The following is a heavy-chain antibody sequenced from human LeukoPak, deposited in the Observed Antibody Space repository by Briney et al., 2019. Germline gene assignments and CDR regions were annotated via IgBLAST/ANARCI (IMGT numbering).Heavy chain of an antibody. V-gene: IGHV4-39*01. CDR3: ARLEDSGGYRFDY. Sequence: KPSETLSLTCTVSGASISSRSYYWGWIRQSPGKGLEWIGNMYYSGSTHYSPSLNNRVTISRQTSKNQVSLKLSSVTAADSAVYYCARLEDSGGYRFDYWGQGALVTVSS. D-gene: IGHD3-22*01. CDR1: GASISSRSYY. J-gene: IGHJ4*02. CDR2: MYYSGST.